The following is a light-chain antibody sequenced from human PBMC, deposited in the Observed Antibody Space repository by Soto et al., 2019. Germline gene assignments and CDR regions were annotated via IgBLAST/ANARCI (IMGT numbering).Light chain of an antibody. CDR1: QSVSSTS. V-gene: IGKV3-20*01. J-gene: IGKJ5*01. CDR3: QHYVTYSIT. Sequence: EVVLTQSPGTLSPSPGERVTILFLSSQSVSSTSLAWYQQKPGQTPRLLIYGASSRATGTPERISGGGSGTHFTLTISRLEPEDFEVYYCQHYVTYSITFGQGTRLEIK. CDR2: GAS.